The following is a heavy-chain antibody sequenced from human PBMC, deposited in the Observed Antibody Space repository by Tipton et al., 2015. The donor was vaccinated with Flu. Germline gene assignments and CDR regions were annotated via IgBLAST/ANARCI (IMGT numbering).Heavy chain of an antibody. V-gene: IGHV4-4*07. J-gene: IGHJ4*01. CDR1: GEALGTHY. D-gene: IGHD4-17*01. CDR3: ARLPRHYGDYPLGY. Sequence: GEALGTHYWTWFRQPAGERLEWIGRIFATGTAIYNPSLRSRVTMSVDTSKNQFSLNLTSVTAADTAVYYCARLPRHYGDYPLGYWGPGIMVTVSS. CDR2: IFATGTA.